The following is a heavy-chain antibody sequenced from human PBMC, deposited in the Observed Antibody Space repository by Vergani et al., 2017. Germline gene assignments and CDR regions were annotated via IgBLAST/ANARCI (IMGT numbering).Heavy chain of an antibody. D-gene: IGHD3-9*01. J-gene: IGHJ4*02. CDR1: GFTFSNPA. V-gene: IGHV3-23*01. CDR3: AKGNYDILGPREY. CDR2: ISGPGLST. Sequence: EVHLLESGGGLVQSGGSRRLSWEAPGFTFSNPAVSWVRQAPGRGLAGVSSISGPGLSTYYADSVKGRFSISGDNSKNTLYLQMNSLRAEDTAVYYCAKGNYDILGPREYWGQGSLVTVSS.